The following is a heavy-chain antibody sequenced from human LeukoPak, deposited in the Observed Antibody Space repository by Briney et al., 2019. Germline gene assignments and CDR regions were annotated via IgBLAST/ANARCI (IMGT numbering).Heavy chain of an antibody. CDR3: TRLGGSPPYFDY. V-gene: IGHV3-73*01. CDR2: IRRKGNDYAT. J-gene: IGHJ4*02. D-gene: IGHD3-16*01. Sequence: GGSLRLSCAASGFTFSGSAVHWVRQASGRGLEWVGHIRRKGNDYATTFAASVKGRYTISRDDSKNTAYLQMDSLKTEDTAMYFCTRLGGSPPYFDYWGQGTLVIVSS. CDR1: GFTFSGSA.